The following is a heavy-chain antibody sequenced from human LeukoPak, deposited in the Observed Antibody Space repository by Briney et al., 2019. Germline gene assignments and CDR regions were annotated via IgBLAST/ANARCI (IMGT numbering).Heavy chain of an antibody. J-gene: IGHJ4*02. CDR3: ARDSGSYSLLDY. D-gene: IGHD1-26*01. CDR1: RGSISSYY. V-gene: IGHV4-59*01. Sequence: PSETLSLTCTESRGSISSYYWSWIRQPPGKGLEWMGYFYYSGSTNYNPSLKSRVTISVDTSKNQFSLKLSSVTAADTAVYYCARDSGSYSLLDYWGQGTLVTVSS. CDR2: FYYSGST.